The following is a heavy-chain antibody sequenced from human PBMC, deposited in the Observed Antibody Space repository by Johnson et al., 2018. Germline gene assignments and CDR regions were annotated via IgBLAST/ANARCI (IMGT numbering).Heavy chain of an antibody. V-gene: IGHV3-30-3*01. CDR3: ARPHRGYCSGGSCYYYYYYYMDV. D-gene: IGHD2-15*01. CDR2: ISYDGSNK. Sequence: QVQLVEAGGGVVQPGRSLRLSCAASGFTFSSYAMHWVRQAPGKGLEWVAVISYDGSNKYYADSVKGRFTLSRDNSKNTLYPQMNSLRAEDTAVYYCARPHRGYCSGGSCYYYYYYYMDVWGKGTTVTVSS. J-gene: IGHJ6*03. CDR1: GFTFSSYA.